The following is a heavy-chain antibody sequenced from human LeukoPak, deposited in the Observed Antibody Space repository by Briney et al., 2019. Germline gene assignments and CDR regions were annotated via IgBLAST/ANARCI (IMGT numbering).Heavy chain of an antibody. V-gene: IGHV3-23*01. Sequence: GGSLRLSCAASGFTFSSYAMSWVRQAPGKGLEWVSGISGSVVSTYYADSVKGRFTISRDNSKNTLYLQMNSLRAEDTAVYYCVRGRPYYSASGTYARYFDLWGRGTLVTVAS. CDR3: VRGRPYYSASGTYARYFDL. J-gene: IGHJ2*01. CDR2: ISGSVVST. CDR1: GFTFSSYA. D-gene: IGHD3-10*01.